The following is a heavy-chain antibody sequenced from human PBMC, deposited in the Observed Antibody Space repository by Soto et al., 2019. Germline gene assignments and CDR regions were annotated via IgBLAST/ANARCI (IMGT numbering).Heavy chain of an antibody. D-gene: IGHD2-15*01. CDR3: AHKAVVATTWYPWYFDY. CDR1: WFSLRTSVVG. Sequence: QITLKESGPTLVEPTQTLTLTCTFSWFSLRTSVVGVGWIRQPPGKALKWLALIYCDDDSRYTPSLNSRLTITKGTSKSQVVLTMTNMEPVDTATYYCAHKAVVATTWYPWYFDYRGKGTLVTVSS. CDR2: IYCDDDS. V-gene: IGHV2-5*02. J-gene: IGHJ4*02.